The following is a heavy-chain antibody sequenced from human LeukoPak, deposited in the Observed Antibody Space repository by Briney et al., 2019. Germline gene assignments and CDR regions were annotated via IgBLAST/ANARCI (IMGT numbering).Heavy chain of an antibody. CDR3: ATIGSCDSTRCSPTK. CDR2: INPNSGGI. J-gene: IGHJ4*02. D-gene: IGHD2-2*01. CDR1: GYTFTGYY. V-gene: IGHV1-2*02. Sequence: GAPVKVSCKASGYTFTGYYMHWVRQAPGQGLEWMGWINPNSGGINYAQKFRGRVTMTRDTSINTAYMELNSLISDDTAFYYCATIGSCDSTRCSPTKWGQGTLVTVS.